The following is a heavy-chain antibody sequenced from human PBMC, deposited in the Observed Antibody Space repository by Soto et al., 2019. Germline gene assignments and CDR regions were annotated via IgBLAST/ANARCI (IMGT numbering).Heavy chain of an antibody. D-gene: IGHD2-21*01. CDR3: ARDPSSNWRKGDGWFDS. Sequence: QVQLQESGPGLVEPSGTLSLTCAVSSGSISSVSWWSWVRQPPGKGLEWIGEIYHSGSTNYNPSLRSRVTISLDKSKNQFSLNLNSVTAADTAVYYCARDPSSNWRKGDGWFDSWGQGTLVTVSS. CDR2: IYHSGST. J-gene: IGHJ5*01. CDR1: SGSISSVSW. V-gene: IGHV4-4*02.